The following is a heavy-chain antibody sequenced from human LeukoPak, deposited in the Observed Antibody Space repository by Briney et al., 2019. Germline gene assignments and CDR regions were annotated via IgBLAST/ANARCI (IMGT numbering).Heavy chain of an antibody. CDR2: INHSGST. Sequence: SETLSLTCAVYGGSFSGYYWSWIRQPPGKGLEWIGEINHSGSTNYNPSLKSRVTISVDTSKNQFSLKLSSVTAADTAVYYCARVYSSSWYTSEYFQHWGQGTLVTVSS. J-gene: IGHJ1*01. V-gene: IGHV4-34*01. CDR3: ARVYSSSWYTSEYFQH. D-gene: IGHD6-13*01. CDR1: GGSFSGYY.